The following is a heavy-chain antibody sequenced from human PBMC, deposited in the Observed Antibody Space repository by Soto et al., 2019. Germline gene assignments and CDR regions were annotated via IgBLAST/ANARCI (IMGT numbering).Heavy chain of an antibody. Sequence: GGSLRLSCAASGFTFSSYAMSWVRQAPGKGLEWVSAISGSGGSTYYADSVKGRFTISRDNSKNTLYLQMNSLRAEDTAVYYCAKVGHHCSGGSCYSRYYYYYMDVWGKGTTVTVFS. V-gene: IGHV3-23*01. D-gene: IGHD2-15*01. CDR3: AKVGHHCSGGSCYSRYYYYYMDV. J-gene: IGHJ6*03. CDR2: ISGSGGST. CDR1: GFTFSSYA.